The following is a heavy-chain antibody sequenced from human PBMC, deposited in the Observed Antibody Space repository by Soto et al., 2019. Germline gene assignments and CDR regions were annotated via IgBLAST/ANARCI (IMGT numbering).Heavy chain of an antibody. D-gene: IGHD1-26*01. CDR2: IIPILGIA. Sequence: QVQLVQSGAEVKKPGSSVKVSCKASGGTFSSYTISWVRQAPGQGLEWMGRIIPILGIANYAQKFQGRVTITADKSTSTAYMELSSLRSEDTAGYYCARAGSGSPLAQFDYWGQGTLVTVSS. V-gene: IGHV1-69*02. J-gene: IGHJ4*02. CDR1: GGTFSSYT. CDR3: ARAGSGSPLAQFDY.